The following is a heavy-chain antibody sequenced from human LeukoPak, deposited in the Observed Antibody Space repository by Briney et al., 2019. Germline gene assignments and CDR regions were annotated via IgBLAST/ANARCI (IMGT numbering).Heavy chain of an antibody. D-gene: IGHD1-26*01. CDR2: ISGSGGST. J-gene: IGHJ5*02. V-gene: IGHV3-23*01. CDR3: AKDPLGVGATGWFDP. CDR1: GFTFSSYA. Sequence: GGSLRLSCAASGFTFSSYAMSWVRQAPGKGLEWVSAISGSGGSTYYADSVKGRFTISRDNSKNTLYLQMNSLGAEDTAVYYCAKDPLGVGATGWFDPWGQGTLVTVSS.